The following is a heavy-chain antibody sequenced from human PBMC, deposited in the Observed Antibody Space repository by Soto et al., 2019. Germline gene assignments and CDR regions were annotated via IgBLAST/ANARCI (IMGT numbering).Heavy chain of an antibody. Sequence: GASVKVSCKASGYTFTCYYMHWVRQAPGQGLEWMGIINPSGGSTSYAQKFQGRVTMTRDTSTSIVYMELSSLRSEDTAVYYCARGGGRAAAGSRYGMDVWGRGTTVTVSS. CDR2: INPSGGST. J-gene: IGHJ6*02. D-gene: IGHD6-13*01. V-gene: IGHV1-46*01. CDR1: GYTFTCYY. CDR3: ARGGGRAAAGSRYGMDV.